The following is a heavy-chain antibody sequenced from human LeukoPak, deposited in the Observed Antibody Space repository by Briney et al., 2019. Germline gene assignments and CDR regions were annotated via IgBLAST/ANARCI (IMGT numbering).Heavy chain of an antibody. D-gene: IGHD3-3*01. CDR2: INHSGST. J-gene: IGHJ5*02. CDR3: ARNIGDYDFWSGYEIQWFDP. V-gene: IGHV4-34*01. CDR1: GGSFSGYY. Sequence: SETLSLTCVVYGGSFSGYYWSWIRQPPGKGLEWIGEINHSGSTNYNPSLKSRVTMSVDTSKNQFSLKLSSVTAADTAVYYCARNIGDYDFWSGYEIQWFDPWGQGTLVTVSS.